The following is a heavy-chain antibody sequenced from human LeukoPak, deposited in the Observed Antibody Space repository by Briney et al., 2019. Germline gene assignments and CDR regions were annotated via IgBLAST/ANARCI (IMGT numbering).Heavy chain of an antibody. CDR2: IWYDGSNK. CDR1: GFTFSSYG. CDR3: AKEGIAAAGTWWFDP. Sequence: SGGSLRLSCAASGFTFSSYGMHWVRQAPGKGLEWVAVIWYDGSNKYYADSVKDRFTISRDNSKNTLYLQMNSLRAEDTAVYYCAKEGIAAAGTWWFDPWGQGTLVTVSS. D-gene: IGHD6-13*01. V-gene: IGHV3-33*06. J-gene: IGHJ5*02.